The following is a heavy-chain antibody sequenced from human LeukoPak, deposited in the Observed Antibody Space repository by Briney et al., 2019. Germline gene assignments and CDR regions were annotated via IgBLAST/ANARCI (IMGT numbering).Heavy chain of an antibody. CDR2: ITRGAGNT. CDR1: GFPFSSYA. D-gene: IGHD3-22*01. Sequence: GGSLRLSCAASGFPFSSYAMTWVRQAPGKGLEWVSTITRGAGNTYYADSVKGRFTISRDSPKNTLYLQMNSLRAEDTAVYFCAKRGVVIRVILVGFHKEAYYFDSWGQGALVTVSS. CDR3: AKRGVVIRVILVGFHKEAYYFDS. V-gene: IGHV3-23*01. J-gene: IGHJ4*02.